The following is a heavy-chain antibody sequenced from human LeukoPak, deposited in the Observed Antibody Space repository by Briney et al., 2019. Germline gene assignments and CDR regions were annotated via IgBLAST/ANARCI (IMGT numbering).Heavy chain of an antibody. CDR3: ARDFTSSRGHWFDP. CDR1: GGSISSGDYH. D-gene: IGHD2-2*01. Sequence: PSETLSLTCTVSGGSISSGDYHWSWIRQPPGKGLEWIGYIYYSGSTYYNPSLKSRVTISVDTSKNQFSLKLSSVTAADTAVYYCARDFTSSRGHWFDPWGQGTLVTVSS. V-gene: IGHV4-30-4*08. CDR2: IYYSGST. J-gene: IGHJ5*02.